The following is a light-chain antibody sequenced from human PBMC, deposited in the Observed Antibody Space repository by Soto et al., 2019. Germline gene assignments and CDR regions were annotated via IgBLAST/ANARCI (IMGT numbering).Light chain of an antibody. CDR3: QQYDSSPIT. CDR2: GAS. J-gene: IGKJ5*01. CDR1: QSVSSSF. V-gene: IGKV3-20*01. Sequence: EIVLTQSPGTLSSSPGERATLSCRASQSVSSSFLAWYQQKPGQAPRLLIYGASSRATGIPDRFSGSGSGTDFTLTISRLEPEDFAVYYCQQYDSSPITFGQGTRLEIK.